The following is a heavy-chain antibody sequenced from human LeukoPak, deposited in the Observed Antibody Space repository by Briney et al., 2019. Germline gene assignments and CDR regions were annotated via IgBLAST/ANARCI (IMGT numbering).Heavy chain of an antibody. D-gene: IGHD1-26*01. CDR1: GFTFSRYA. J-gene: IGHJ1*01. Sequence: SGGSLRLSCAASGFTFSRYAMHWVRQAPGKGLEYVSAITSNGGSTYYSSSVKGSFIIYRDNSKNSLYLQLGMLRADDMAMYYCATASGSQDAEYFQHWGQGTLVTVSS. CDR3: ATASGSQDAEYFQH. CDR2: ITSNGGST. V-gene: IGHV3-64*01.